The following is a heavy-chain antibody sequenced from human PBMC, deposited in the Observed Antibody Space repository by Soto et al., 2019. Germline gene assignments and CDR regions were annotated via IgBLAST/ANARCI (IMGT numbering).Heavy chain of an antibody. J-gene: IGHJ4*02. D-gene: IGHD2-21*02. CDR2: VNPSGGHT. CDR3: ARGGHVVVVTAALDY. Sequence: QVQLVQSGAEVKKPGASVKVSCKASGDTFTDYYIHWVRQAPGQGLEWMGTVNPSGGHTTYAQHFLGRMTMTRDTSTSTLYMALTSLTSEDTAVYYRARGGHVVVVTAALDYWGQGTLVTVSS. CDR1: GDTFTDYY. V-gene: IGHV1-46*01.